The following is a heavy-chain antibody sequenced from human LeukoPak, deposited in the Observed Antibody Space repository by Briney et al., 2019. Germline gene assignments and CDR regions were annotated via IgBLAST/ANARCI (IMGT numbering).Heavy chain of an antibody. Sequence: SGTLSLTCAVSGASIATSNLWTWVRQPPEKGLEWIGEISHSGSTNYNPSLKSRVTISIDKSKNQLSLILTSVTAADTAMYYCAQVWGYWGQGTLVTVSS. CDR1: GASIATSNL. D-gene: IGHD3-16*01. CDR3: AQVWGY. J-gene: IGHJ4*02. V-gene: IGHV4-4*02. CDR2: ISHSGST.